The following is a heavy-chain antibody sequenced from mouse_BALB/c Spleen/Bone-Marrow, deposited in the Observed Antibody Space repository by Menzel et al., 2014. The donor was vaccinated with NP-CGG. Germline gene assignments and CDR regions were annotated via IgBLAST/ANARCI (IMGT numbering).Heavy chain of an antibody. J-gene: IGHJ2*01. CDR3: ARTGPFDY. V-gene: IGHV1-82*01. CDR1: GYAFSSSW. CDR2: IYPGDGDT. Sequence: VQLQQSGPELVKPGASVKISCKASGYAFSSSWMNWVKQRPGQGLKWIGRIYPGDGDTNYNGKFKGKATLTADKSSSTADMQLSSLTSVDSAVYFCARTGPFDYWGQGTTLTVSS. D-gene: IGHD4-1*01.